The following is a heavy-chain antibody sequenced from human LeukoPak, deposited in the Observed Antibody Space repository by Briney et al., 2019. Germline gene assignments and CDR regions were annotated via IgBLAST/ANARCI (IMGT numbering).Heavy chain of an antibody. J-gene: IGHJ4*02. Sequence: ASVKVSCKASGYTFTSYGISWVRQAPGQGLEWMGWMNPNSGNTGYAQKFQGRVTMTRNTSISTAYMELSSLRSEDTAVYYCARAMVRGVIIPFYWGQGTLVTVSS. CDR1: GYTFTSYG. D-gene: IGHD3-10*01. V-gene: IGHV1-8*02. CDR2: MNPNSGNT. CDR3: ARAMVRGVIIPFY.